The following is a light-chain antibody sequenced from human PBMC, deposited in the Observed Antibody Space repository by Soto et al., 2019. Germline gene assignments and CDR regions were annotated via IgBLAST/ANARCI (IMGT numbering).Light chain of an antibody. CDR3: QQYGSSGT. CDR2: GAS. Sequence: LTQSPATLSLTTGERATLSCRASQSVSNSYLAWYQQKPGQAPRLLIYGASNRATGIPDRFSGSGSGTDFTLTISRLEPEDFAVYYCQQYGSSGTFGQGTKVDIK. CDR1: QSVSNSY. V-gene: IGKV3-20*01. J-gene: IGKJ1*01.